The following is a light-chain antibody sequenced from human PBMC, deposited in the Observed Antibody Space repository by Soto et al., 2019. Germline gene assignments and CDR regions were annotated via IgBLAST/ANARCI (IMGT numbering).Light chain of an antibody. CDR1: HSIDNY. J-gene: IGKJ4*01. CDR3: QQYYSIPVT. V-gene: IGKV1-39*01. Sequence: DIQMTQSPSSLSASVGDRITITCRASHSIDNYLSWYQLKPGKAPRLLIYAASNLQRGVPSRFSGSGSGTDFTLTISSLQPEDFATYYCQQYYSIPVTFGGGTKVEIK. CDR2: AAS.